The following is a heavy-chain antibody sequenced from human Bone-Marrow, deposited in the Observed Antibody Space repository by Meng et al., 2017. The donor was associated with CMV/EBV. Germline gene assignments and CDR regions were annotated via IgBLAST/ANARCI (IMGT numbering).Heavy chain of an antibody. CDR3: VPYCSSTSCYRVFDY. CDR1: GFTFSSYE. CDR2: ISSSGSTI. V-gene: IGHV3-48*03. Sequence: GESLKISCAASGFTFSSYEMNWVRQAPGKGLEWVSYISSSGSTIYYADSVKGRFTISRDNAKNSLYLQMNSLRAEDTAVYYCVPYCSSTSCYRVFDYWGQGTLVTVSS. J-gene: IGHJ4*02. D-gene: IGHD2-2*02.